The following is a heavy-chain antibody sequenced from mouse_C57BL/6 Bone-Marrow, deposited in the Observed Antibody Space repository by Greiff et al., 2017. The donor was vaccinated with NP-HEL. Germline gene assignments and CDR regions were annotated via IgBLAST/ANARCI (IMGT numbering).Heavy chain of an antibody. Sequence: DVMLVESGGDLVKPGGSLKLSCAASGFTFSSYGMSWVRQTPDKRLEWVATISSGGSYTYYPDSVKGRFTISRDNAKNTLYLQMSSLKSEDTAMYYCASPIYYDYDDGVAYWGQGTLVTVSA. CDR2: ISSGGSYT. CDR3: ASPIYYDYDDGVAY. D-gene: IGHD2-4*01. V-gene: IGHV5-6*02. J-gene: IGHJ3*01. CDR1: GFTFSSYG.